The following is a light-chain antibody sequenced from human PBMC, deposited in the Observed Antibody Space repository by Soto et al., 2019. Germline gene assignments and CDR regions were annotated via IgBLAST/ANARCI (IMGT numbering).Light chain of an antibody. CDR2: AAS. J-gene: IGKJ2*01. CDR3: QQSYSTPPYT. V-gene: IGKV1-39*01. Sequence: DIQMTQSPSSLSASVGDRVTITCRASQSISKDLYWYQQKPGKAPKLLIYAASSLQGGVPSRFSGSGSGTDFTLTISSLQPEDFATYYCQQSYSTPPYTFGQWTRLEIK. CDR1: QSISKD.